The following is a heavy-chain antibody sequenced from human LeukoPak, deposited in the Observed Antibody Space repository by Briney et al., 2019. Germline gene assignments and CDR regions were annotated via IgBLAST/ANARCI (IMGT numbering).Heavy chain of an antibody. V-gene: IGHV3-7*01. D-gene: IGHD6-13*01. CDR3: ARETRIAAAELDY. CDR2: IKQDGGEK. Sequence: GGSLRLSCAASGFTFSSYWMSWVRQAPGKGLEWVANIKQDGGEKYYVDSVKGGFTISRDNAKNSLYLQMNSLRAEDTAVYYCARETRIAAAELDYWGQGTLVTVSS. J-gene: IGHJ4*02. CDR1: GFTFSSYW.